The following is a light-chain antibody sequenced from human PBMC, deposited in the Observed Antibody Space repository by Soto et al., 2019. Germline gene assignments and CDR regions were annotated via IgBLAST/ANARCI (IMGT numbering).Light chain of an antibody. Sequence: EMVMTQSPAILSVSPGESATLSCRASQSVNSNYLAWYQQHPGQPPRLLIYGISTRATGIPARFSGSGSGTEFSLTISSLQSEDFAVYYCQQYSKWPITFRQGTRLEIK. CDR2: GIS. CDR1: QSVNSN. J-gene: IGKJ5*01. CDR3: QQYSKWPIT. V-gene: IGKV3-15*01.